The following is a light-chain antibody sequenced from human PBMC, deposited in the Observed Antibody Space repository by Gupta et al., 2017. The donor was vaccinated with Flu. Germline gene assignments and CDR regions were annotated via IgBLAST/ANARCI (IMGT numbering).Light chain of an antibody. CDR1: SSDIGDYNY. V-gene: IGLV2-14*01. CDR2: EVS. J-gene: IGLJ1*01. Sequence: GTSSDIGDYNYVSWYQQYPGKAPKLMIYEVSNRPSGGSNRFSGSKSGNTASLTISGLQAEDEADYYCISYTTGNTYVFGSGTKVTV. CDR3: ISYTTGNTYV.